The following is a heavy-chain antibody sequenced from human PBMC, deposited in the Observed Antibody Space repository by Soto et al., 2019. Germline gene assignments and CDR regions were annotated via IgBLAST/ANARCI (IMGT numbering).Heavy chain of an antibody. CDR1: GFTFENFG. V-gene: IGHV3-23*01. CDR3: AKNQGVELVPLATVDWFDP. J-gene: IGHJ5*02. Sequence: SGGSLRLSCAASGFTFENFGMSWVRQAPGKGLEWISSISGSGLNKYYAASVKGRFTISRDKSKNTVYLELSNLRAEDTAVYHCAKNQGVELVPLATVDWFDPWGQGSVVTVSS. CDR2: ISGSGLNK. D-gene: IGHD1-26*01.